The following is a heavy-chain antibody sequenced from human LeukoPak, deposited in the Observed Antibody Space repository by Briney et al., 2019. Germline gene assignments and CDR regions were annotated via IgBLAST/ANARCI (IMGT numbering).Heavy chain of an antibody. CDR2: ISYDGSNK. Sequence: PGGSLRLSCAASGFTFSSYGMHWVRQAPGKGLEWVAVISYDGSNKYYADSVKGRFTISRDNSKNTLYLQMNSLRAEDTAVYYCAKGASDIVATYYYYGMDVWGKGTTVTGAS. V-gene: IGHV3-30*18. CDR1: GFTFSSYG. CDR3: AKGASDIVATYYYYGMDV. D-gene: IGHD5-12*01. J-gene: IGHJ6*04.